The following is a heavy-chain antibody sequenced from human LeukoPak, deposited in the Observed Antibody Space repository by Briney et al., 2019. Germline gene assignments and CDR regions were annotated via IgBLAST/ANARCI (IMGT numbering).Heavy chain of an antibody. CDR1: GYTFTNYH. D-gene: IGHD4-17*01. CDR2: INPSGGST. J-gene: IGHJ4*02. CDR3: ARYGHSPFFDY. V-gene: IGHV1-46*01. Sequence: GAPVKVSCKASGYTFTNYHMNWVRQAPGQGLEWMGIINPSGGSTTNAQKFQGRVIMTRDMSTSTVYMELSSLRSEDTAVYFCARYGHSPFFDYWGQGTLVIVSS.